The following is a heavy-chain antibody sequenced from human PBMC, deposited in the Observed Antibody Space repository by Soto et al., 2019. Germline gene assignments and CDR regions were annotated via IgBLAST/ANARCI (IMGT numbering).Heavy chain of an antibody. J-gene: IGHJ4*02. Sequence: SVKVSCKASGGTCSSYAISWVLQAPGQGLEWMGGIVPIFGTANYAQKFQGRVTITADESTSTAYMELSSLRSEDTAVYYCARWVYDSSGYYPAWGQGTLVTVSS. CDR2: IVPIFGTA. CDR3: ARWVYDSSGYYPA. D-gene: IGHD3-22*01. CDR1: GGTCSSYA. V-gene: IGHV1-69*13.